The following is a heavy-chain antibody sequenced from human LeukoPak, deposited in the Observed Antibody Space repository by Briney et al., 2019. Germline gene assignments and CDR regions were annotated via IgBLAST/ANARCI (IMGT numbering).Heavy chain of an antibody. CDR3: ARQPPFFGDYEGY. CDR2: IYYSGST. CDR1: GGSISSSSYY. D-gene: IGHD2-21*02. J-gene: IGHJ4*02. V-gene: IGHV4-39*01. Sequence: SETLSLTCTVSGGSISSSSYYWGWIRQPPGKGLEWIGSIYYSGSTYYNSSLKSRVTISADTSKNQFSLKLSSVTATDTAVYYCARQPPFFGDYEGYWGQGTLVTVSS.